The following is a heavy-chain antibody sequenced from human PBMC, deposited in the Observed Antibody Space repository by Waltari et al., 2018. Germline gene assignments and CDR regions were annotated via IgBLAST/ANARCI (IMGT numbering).Heavy chain of an antibody. J-gene: IGHJ6*03. CDR2: IYTSGST. V-gene: IGHV4-4*07. CDR1: GGSISSYY. D-gene: IGHD6-19*01. Sequence: QVQLQESGPGLVKPSETLSLTCTVSGGSISSYYWSWIRQPAGKGLEWIGRIYTSGSTNYNPSLKSRVTISVDTSKNQFSLKLSSVTAADTAVYYCARRPFSSGWNDHYYMDVWGKGTTVTVSS. CDR3: ARRPFSSGWNDHYYMDV.